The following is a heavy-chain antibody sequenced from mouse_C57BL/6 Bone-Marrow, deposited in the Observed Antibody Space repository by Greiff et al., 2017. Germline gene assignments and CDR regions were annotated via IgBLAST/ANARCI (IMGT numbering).Heavy chain of an antibody. D-gene: IGHD2-12*01. Sequence: VQLKESGPELVKPGASVKISCKASGYSFTGYYMNWVKQSPEKSLEWIGEINPSTGGTTYNQKFKAKATLTVDKSSSTAYMQLKSLTSEDSAVYYCARSYNAMDYWGQGTSVTVSS. CDR2: INPSTGGT. V-gene: IGHV1-42*01. CDR3: ARSYNAMDY. CDR1: GYSFTGYY. J-gene: IGHJ4*01.